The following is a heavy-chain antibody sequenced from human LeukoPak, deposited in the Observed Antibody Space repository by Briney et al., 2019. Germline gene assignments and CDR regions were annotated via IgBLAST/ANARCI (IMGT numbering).Heavy chain of an antibody. Sequence: GSSVKVSCKASGGTFSSYAISWVRQAPGQGLEWMGGIIPIFGTANYAQKFQGRVTITADESTSTAYMELSSLRSEDTAVYYCARGDSGYDYGYYYYYGMDVWGKGTTVTVSS. CDR2: IIPIFGTA. D-gene: IGHD5-12*01. CDR3: ARGDSGYDYGYYYYYGMDV. CDR1: GGTFSSYA. V-gene: IGHV1-69*01. J-gene: IGHJ6*04.